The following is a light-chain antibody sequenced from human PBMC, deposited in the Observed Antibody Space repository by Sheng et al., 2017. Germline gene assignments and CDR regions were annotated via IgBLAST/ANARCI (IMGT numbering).Light chain of an antibody. CDR2: GNT. CDR3: QSYDSSLSGYV. J-gene: IGLJ1*01. Sequence: QSVLTQPPSVSGAPGQRVTISCTGSSSNIGTGYDVHWYQQFPGTAPKLVIFGNTNRPSGVPDRFSGSNSGTSASLAITGLQAEDEADYYCQSYDSSLSGYVFGTGTKVTV. CDR1: SSNIGTGYD. V-gene: IGLV1-40*01.